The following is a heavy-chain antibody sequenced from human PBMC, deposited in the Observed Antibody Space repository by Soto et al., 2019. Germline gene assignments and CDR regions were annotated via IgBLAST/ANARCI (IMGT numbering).Heavy chain of an antibody. Sequence: GGSLRLSCAASGFTFSSYWVSWVRQAPGKGLEWVARINQDGSEKYYVDSVKGRFTISRDNAKNSLYLQMNSLRAEDTAVYYCARDYPGGSYYDYWGQGTLVTVSS. D-gene: IGHD1-26*01. V-gene: IGHV3-7*03. CDR3: ARDYPGGSYYDY. CDR1: GFTFSSYW. CDR2: INQDGSEK. J-gene: IGHJ4*02.